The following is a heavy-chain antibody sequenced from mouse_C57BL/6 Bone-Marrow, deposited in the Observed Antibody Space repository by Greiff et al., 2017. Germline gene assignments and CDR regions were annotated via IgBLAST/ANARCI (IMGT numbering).Heavy chain of an antibody. CDR2: IDPSDSYT. J-gene: IGHJ3*01. Sequence: QVQLQQPGAELVKPGASVKLSCKASGYTFTSYGMQWVKQRPGQGLEWIGEIDPSDSYTNYNQKFKGKATLTVETSSSTAYMQLSSLTSEDSAVYYCAGLRHRKTLAYWGQGTLVTVSA. V-gene: IGHV1-50*01. CDR3: AGLRHRKTLAY. CDR1: GYTFTSYG.